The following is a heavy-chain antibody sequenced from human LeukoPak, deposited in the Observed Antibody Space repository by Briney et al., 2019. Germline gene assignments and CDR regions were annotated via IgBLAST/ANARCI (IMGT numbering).Heavy chain of an antibody. J-gene: IGHJ4*02. CDR3: ARGEDDYGDPPLVRDYFDY. CDR1: GGSFSNNY. CDR2: IYQSGGT. D-gene: IGHD4-17*01. V-gene: IGHV4-34*01. Sequence: SETLSLTCAVYGGSFSNNYWSWIRQSPGKGLEWIGGIYQSGGTNYNPSLEIRVTISVDTSKNQFSLELNSVTAADTAVYFCARGEDDYGDPPLVRDYFDYWGQGTPVTVSS.